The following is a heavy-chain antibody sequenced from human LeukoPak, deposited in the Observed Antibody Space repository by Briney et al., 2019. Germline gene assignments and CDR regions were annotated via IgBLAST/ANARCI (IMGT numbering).Heavy chain of an antibody. CDR3: ARESDCGGDCYDY. CDR1: GGTFSTYA. Sequence: SVKVSCKASGGTFSTYAMNWVRQAPGQGLEWMGRIIPILGIANYAQKFQGRVTMTRDTSTSTAYMELRSLRSDDTAVYYCARESDCGGDCYDYWGQGTLVTVSS. CDR2: IIPILGIA. D-gene: IGHD2-21*01. J-gene: IGHJ4*02. V-gene: IGHV1-69*04.